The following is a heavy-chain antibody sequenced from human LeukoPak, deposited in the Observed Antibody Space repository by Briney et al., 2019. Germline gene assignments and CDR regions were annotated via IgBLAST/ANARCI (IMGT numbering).Heavy chain of an antibody. CDR3: ARGNGDYVPY. V-gene: IGHV3-53*01. J-gene: IGHJ4*02. Sequence: AGGSLRLSCAASGFTVRNNYMSWVRQAPGKGLEWVSVIYSGGSTYYADSVKGRFTISRDNSKNTLYLQMNSLRAEDTAVYFSARGNGDYVPYWGQGTLVTVSS. D-gene: IGHD4-17*01. CDR1: GFTVRNNY. CDR2: IYSGGST.